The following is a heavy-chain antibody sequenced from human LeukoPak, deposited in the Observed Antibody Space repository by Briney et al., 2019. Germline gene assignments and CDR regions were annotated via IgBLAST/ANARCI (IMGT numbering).Heavy chain of an antibody. D-gene: IGHD3-22*01. CDR2: IYPGDSDT. V-gene: IGHV5-51*01. J-gene: IGHJ4*02. CDR3: ARLYYYDSSGYQRFFDY. Sequence: GESLQISCKGSGSIFTSYWIGWVRQMPGKGLEWMGIIYPGDSDTRYSPSFQGQVTISADKSISPAYLQWSSLKASDTAMYYCARLYYYDSSGYQRFFDYWGQGTLVTVSS. CDR1: GSIFTSYW.